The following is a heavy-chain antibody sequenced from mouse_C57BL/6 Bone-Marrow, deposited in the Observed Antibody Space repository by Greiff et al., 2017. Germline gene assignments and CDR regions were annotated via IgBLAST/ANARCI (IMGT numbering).Heavy chain of an antibody. CDR2: IDPETGGT. CDR3: TRAYYYGSYYYAMDY. CDR1: GYTFTDYE. J-gene: IGHJ4*01. V-gene: IGHV1-15*01. Sequence: QVQLKQSGAELVRPGASVTLSCKASGYTFTDYEMHWVKQTPVHGLEWIGAIDPETGGTAYNQKFKGKAILTADKSSSTAYMELRSLTSEDSDVYYYTRAYYYGSYYYAMDYWGQGTSVTVSS. D-gene: IGHD1-1*01.